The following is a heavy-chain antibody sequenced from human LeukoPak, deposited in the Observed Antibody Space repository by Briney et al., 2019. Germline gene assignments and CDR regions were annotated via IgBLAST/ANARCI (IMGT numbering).Heavy chain of an antibody. D-gene: IGHD5-18*01. CDR3: VSPRGFSYGYFDY. J-gene: IGHJ4*02. Sequence: SETLSVTCTVSGGSISSSSAYWGWIRQPPGKRLEWIGSIYYSTNTYYNPSLKSRVTISADTSKNQFSLTLGSVSATDTAVYYCVSPRGFSYGYFDYWGQGTLVTVSS. V-gene: IGHV4-39*01. CDR2: IYYSTNT. CDR1: GGSISSSSAY.